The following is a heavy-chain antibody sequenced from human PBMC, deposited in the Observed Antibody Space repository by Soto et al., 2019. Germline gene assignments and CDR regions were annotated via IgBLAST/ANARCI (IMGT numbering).Heavy chain of an antibody. CDR2: INTYNGNT. Sequence: GASVKVSCKASGYTFTNYGISWVRQAPGQGLEWMGWINTYNGNTNHAQKLQGRVTMTTDTSTSTAYMELSRLRSDDTAVYYCARDPSDYYDSSGYGGFDYWGQGTLVTVSS. CDR1: GYTFTNYG. J-gene: IGHJ4*02. V-gene: IGHV1-18*01. CDR3: ARDPSDYYDSSGYGGFDY. D-gene: IGHD3-22*01.